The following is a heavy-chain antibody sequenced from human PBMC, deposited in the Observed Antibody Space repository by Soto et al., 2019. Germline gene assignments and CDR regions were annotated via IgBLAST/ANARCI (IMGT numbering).Heavy chain of an antibody. D-gene: IGHD1-7*01. V-gene: IGHV1-69*13. Sequence: GASVKVSCKASGGTFSSYAISWVRQAPGQGLEWMGGIIPIFGTANYAQKFQGRVTITADESTSTAYMELSSLRSEDTAVYYCAITGPTTWVRKGYFDDWGQGTLVTVSS. CDR1: GGTFSSYA. J-gene: IGHJ4*02. CDR3: AITGPTTWVRKGYFDD. CDR2: IIPIFGTA.